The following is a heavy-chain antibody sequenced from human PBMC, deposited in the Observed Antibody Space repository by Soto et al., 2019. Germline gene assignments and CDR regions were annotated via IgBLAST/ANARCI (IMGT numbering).Heavy chain of an antibody. CDR3: ARGTSGYDSNWFDP. Sequence: QAQLVQSGAEVKKPGSSVKVSCEAFGGTFSSFPISWMRQAPGQGLEWMGTITPIFGSAAYVEKFQGRLTITADKAMHTVYMQLSSLRSDETAIYYCARGTSGYDSNWFDPWGQGTQGTVSS. V-gene: IGHV1-69*06. CDR1: GGTFSSFP. CDR2: ITPIFGSA. J-gene: IGHJ5*02. D-gene: IGHD5-12*01.